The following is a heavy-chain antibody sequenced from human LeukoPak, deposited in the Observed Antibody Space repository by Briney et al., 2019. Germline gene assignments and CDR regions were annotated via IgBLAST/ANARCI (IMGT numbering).Heavy chain of an antibody. CDR3: AMTIAAAVYYFDY. J-gene: IGHJ4*02. CDR1: GYTFTGYY. V-gene: IGHV1-2*02. Sequence: ASVKVSFKASGYTFTGYYMHWVRQAPGQGLEWMGWINPNSGGTNYAQKFQGRVTMTRDTSISTAYMELSRLRSDDTAVYCCAMTIAAAVYYFDYWGQGTLVTVSS. CDR2: INPNSGGT. D-gene: IGHD6-13*01.